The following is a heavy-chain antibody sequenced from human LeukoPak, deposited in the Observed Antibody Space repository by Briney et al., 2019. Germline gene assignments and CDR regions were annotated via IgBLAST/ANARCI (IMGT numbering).Heavy chain of an antibody. J-gene: IGHJ4*02. CDR3: ARDRGGSYYFDY. CDR1: GGSISSGGYY. CDR2: IYYSGST. V-gene: IGHV4-31*03. D-gene: IGHD1-26*01. Sequence: SETLSLTCTVSGGSISSGGYYWSWIRQHPGKGLEWIGYIYYSGSTYYNPSLKSRVTISVDTSKNLFSLKLSSVTAADTAVYYCARDRGGSYYFDYWGQGTLVTVSS.